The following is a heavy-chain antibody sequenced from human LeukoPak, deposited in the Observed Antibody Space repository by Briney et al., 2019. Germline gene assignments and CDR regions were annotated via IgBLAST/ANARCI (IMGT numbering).Heavy chain of an antibody. Sequence: PSETLSLTCAVYGGSFSGYYWSWIRQPPGKGLEWIGEINHSGSTNYNPSLKSRVTISVDTSKNQFSLKLSSVTAADTAAYYCARGGRGGVAVAGTLFYWGQGTLVTVSS. D-gene: IGHD6-19*01. CDR2: INHSGST. CDR3: ARGGRGGVAVAGTLFY. J-gene: IGHJ4*02. V-gene: IGHV4-34*01. CDR1: GGSFSGYY.